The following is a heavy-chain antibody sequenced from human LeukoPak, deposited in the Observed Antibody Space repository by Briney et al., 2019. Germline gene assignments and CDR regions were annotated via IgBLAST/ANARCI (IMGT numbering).Heavy chain of an antibody. CDR2: IYYSGST. V-gene: IGHV4-59*12. D-gene: IGHD6-6*01. J-gene: IGHJ4*02. CDR3: ARVVEPPYHDY. Sequence: PSETLSLTCTVSGGSISSYYWSWIRQPPGKGLEWIGYIYYSGSTNYNPSLKSRVTISVDTSKNQFSLKLSSVTAADTAMYYCARVVEPPYHDYWGQGTLVTVSS. CDR1: GGSISSYY.